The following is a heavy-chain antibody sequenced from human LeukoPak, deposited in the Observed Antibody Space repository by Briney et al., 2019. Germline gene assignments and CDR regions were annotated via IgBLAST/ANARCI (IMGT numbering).Heavy chain of an antibody. Sequence: PGGSLRLSCAAAGFTFRSYELHWVRQAPGKGLEWVSILYSGDSTYYADSVKGRFIVSRDNSKNTLFLQMNALRVEDTAVYYCARVGDHYHWYLDVWGRGTLVTVSS. V-gene: IGHV3-53*01. CDR3: ARVGDHYHWYLDV. CDR2: LYSGDST. J-gene: IGHJ2*01. D-gene: IGHD3-10*01. CDR1: GFTFRSYE.